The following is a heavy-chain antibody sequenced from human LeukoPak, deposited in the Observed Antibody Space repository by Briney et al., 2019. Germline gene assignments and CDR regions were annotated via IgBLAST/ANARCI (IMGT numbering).Heavy chain of an antibody. D-gene: IGHD2-2*01. Sequence: PSETLSLTCSVSGYSFTSGHYWGWIRQPPGKGLEWIANIYHTGSAHYNPSLKSRVTISVDTSKNQFSLKLSSVTAADAAVYYCARYCTSTTCILRGFDYWGQGTLVTVSS. V-gene: IGHV4-38-2*01. CDR3: ARYCTSTTCILRGFDY. CDR1: GYSFTSGHY. J-gene: IGHJ4*02. CDR2: IYHTGSA.